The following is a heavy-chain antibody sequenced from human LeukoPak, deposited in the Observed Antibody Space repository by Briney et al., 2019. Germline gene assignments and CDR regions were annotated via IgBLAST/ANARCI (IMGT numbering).Heavy chain of an antibody. D-gene: IGHD4-17*01. CDR2: INHSGST. V-gene: IGHV4-34*01. CDR3: AGGDHGDIRD. CDR1: GGSFSGYY. J-gene: IGHJ4*02. Sequence: TSETLSLTCAVYGGSFSGYYWSWIRQPPGKGLEWIGEINHSGSTNYNPSLKSRVTISVDTSKNQFSLKLNSVTAADTAVYYCAGGDHGDIRDWGQGTLVTVSS.